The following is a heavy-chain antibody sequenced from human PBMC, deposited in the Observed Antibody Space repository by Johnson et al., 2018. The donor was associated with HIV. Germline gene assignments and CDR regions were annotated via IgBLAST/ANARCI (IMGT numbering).Heavy chain of an antibody. Sequence: VQLVESGGGLVQPGGSLRLSCAASGFTFSSYDMSWVRQAPGKGLEWVSGISNSGSSTYYADSVKGRFTISRDNSKNTVWLQMNSLRGEDTAVYYCTNPSTGTYYGFHIWGQGTMVTVSS. V-gene: IGHV3-23*04. CDR2: ISNSGSST. J-gene: IGHJ3*02. CDR3: TNPSTGTYYGFHI. CDR1: GFTFSSYD.